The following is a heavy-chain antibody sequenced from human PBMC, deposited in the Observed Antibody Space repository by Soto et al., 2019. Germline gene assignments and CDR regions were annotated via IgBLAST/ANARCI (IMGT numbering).Heavy chain of an antibody. CDR3: AGQSDDYGDYVEDY. J-gene: IGHJ4*02. Sequence: PSETLSLTCTVSGGSISSSSYYWGWIRQPPGKGLEWIGSIYYSGSTYYNPSLKSRVTISVDTSKNQFSLKLSSVTAADTAVYYCAGQSDDYGDYVEDYWGQGTLVTVSS. D-gene: IGHD4-17*01. CDR2: IYYSGST. V-gene: IGHV4-39*01. CDR1: GGSISSSSYY.